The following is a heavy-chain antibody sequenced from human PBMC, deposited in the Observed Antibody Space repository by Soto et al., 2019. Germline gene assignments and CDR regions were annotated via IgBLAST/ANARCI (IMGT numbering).Heavy chain of an antibody. J-gene: IGHJ4*02. V-gene: IGHV1-69*01. CDR2: IVPLSDRT. CDR3: ARKSGRDCHSGGGCFSLDV. Sequence: QVQLVQSGAEVKKPGSSLKVSCKVFGETLNSNPIGWVRQAPGQGLEWVGGIVPLSDRTNYAQELQGRVTVTADGSPSTVYMELSNLKSDDTAVYYCARKSGRDCHSGGGCFSLDVWGQGSLNTVSS. CDR1: GETLNSNP. D-gene: IGHD2-15*01.